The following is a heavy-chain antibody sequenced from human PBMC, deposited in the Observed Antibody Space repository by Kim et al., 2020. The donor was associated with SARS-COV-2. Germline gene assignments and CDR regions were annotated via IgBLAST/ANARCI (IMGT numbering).Heavy chain of an antibody. CDR1: GDSVSSNSAA. J-gene: IGHJ3*02. CDR3: AGARITVFGILTNAFDI. CDR2: TYYRSKWYN. D-gene: IGHD3-3*01. V-gene: IGHV6-1*01. Sequence: SQTLSLTCAISGDSVSSNSAAWNWIRQSPSRGLEWLGRTYYRSKWYNDYAVSVKSRITISPDSSRNQFSLHLNSVTPEDTAVHYCAGARITVFGILTNAFDIWGQGTMVTVSS.